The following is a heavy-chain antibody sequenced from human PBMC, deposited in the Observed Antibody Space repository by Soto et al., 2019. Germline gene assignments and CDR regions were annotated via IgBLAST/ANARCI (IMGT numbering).Heavy chain of an antibody. CDR3: TKVGRRLGELYAFDY. Sequence: EVQLVESGGDLVQPGRSLRLSCAVSGFTFDDYAMHWVRQAPGKGLEWVSGINWNSDSIGYADSVKGRFTISRDNAKKSLYLQMNSLRTEDTALYYCTKVGRRLGELYAFDYWGQGTLVTVSS. CDR2: INWNSDSI. V-gene: IGHV3-9*01. J-gene: IGHJ4*02. CDR1: GFTFDDYA. D-gene: IGHD3-10*01.